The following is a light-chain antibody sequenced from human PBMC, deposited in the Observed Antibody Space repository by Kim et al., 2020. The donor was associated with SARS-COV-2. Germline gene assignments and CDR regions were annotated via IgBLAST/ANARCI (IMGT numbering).Light chain of an antibody. CDR3: QQSYNTPPIT. Sequence: DIQMTQSPSSLSASVGDRVTISCRASQTIHIYLNWYQQKPGRAPKLLIESASTLQTGVPSRFSGSGSGTDFTITISSVQPEDFATYFCQQSYNTPPITFGQGTRLEIK. CDR1: QTIHIY. CDR2: SAS. J-gene: IGKJ5*01. V-gene: IGKV1-39*01.